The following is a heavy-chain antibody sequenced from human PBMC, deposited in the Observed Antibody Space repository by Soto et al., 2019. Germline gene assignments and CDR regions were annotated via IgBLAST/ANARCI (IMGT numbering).Heavy chain of an antibody. CDR3: ARDPPETPSDY. CDR2: ISAKNGNT. V-gene: IGHV1-18*01. J-gene: IGHJ4*02. Sequence: QVQLVQSGADVKKPGASVKVSCKASGYTFTDKGISWVRQAPGQGLEWMGWISAKNGNTNLGQKFRGRVTLTTDTSTSTVYMELRSLTPDDTAVYYCARDPPETPSDYWGQGTLVTVSS. CDR1: GYTFTDKG.